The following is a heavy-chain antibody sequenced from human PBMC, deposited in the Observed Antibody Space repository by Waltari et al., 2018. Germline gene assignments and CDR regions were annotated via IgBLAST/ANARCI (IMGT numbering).Heavy chain of an antibody. V-gene: IGHV3-30*18. J-gene: IGHJ4*02. CDR2: ISYDGSNK. CDR1: GFTFSRYG. CDR3: AKNGYCGGDCYWFDY. D-gene: IGHD2-21*01. Sequence: QVQLVESGGGVGQPGRSLRLSGAASGFTFSRYGILLVRQAPGKGLEWVAVISYDGSNKYYADSVKGRFTISRDNSKNTLYLQMNSLRAEDTAVYYCAKNGYCGGDCYWFDYWGQGTLVTVSS.